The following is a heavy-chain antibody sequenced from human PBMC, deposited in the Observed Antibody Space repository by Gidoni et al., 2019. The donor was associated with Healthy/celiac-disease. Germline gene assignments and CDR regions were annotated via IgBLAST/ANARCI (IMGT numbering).Heavy chain of an antibody. V-gene: IGHV1-69*06. J-gene: IGHJ4*02. CDR2: IIPIFGTA. Sequence: QVQLVQLGAAVKKPGLTVKVSCKASGGTFSSDALSWVRQAPGQGLGWMGWIIPIFGTANYAQKFQGRVTITADKSTSTAYMELSSLRSEDTAVYYCARDKRRFYSSSSCFDYWGQGTLVTVSS. CDR1: GGTFSSDA. D-gene: IGHD6-6*01. CDR3: ARDKRRFYSSSSCFDY.